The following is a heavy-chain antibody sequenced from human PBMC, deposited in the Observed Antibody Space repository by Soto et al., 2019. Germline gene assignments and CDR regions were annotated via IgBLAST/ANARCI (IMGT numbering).Heavy chain of an antibody. J-gene: IGHJ4*02. Sequence: LRLSCEASGFNFRDFWMHWVRQPPGKGPEWVSNIPSDGRDVSYADSVRGRFTISRDDARNTLYLQMSSLRVEDTAIYYCTRDDSGLGIDYWGQGTQVTISS. CDR1: GFNFRDFW. CDR3: TRDDSGLGIDY. V-gene: IGHV3-74*01. CDR2: IPSDGRDV. D-gene: IGHD1-26*01.